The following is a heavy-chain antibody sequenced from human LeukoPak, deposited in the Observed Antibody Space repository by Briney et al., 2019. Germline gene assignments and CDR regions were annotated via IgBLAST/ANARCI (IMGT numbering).Heavy chain of an antibody. Sequence: SETLSLTCTVSGGCIISISYYWGWIRRPPGKGLEWIGSIYYSGSTYYNPSLKSRVTISVDTSKNQFSLKLSSVTAADTAVYYCARYSNDKAPGVYWGQGTLVTVSS. J-gene: IGHJ4*02. CDR3: ARYSNDKAPGVY. V-gene: IGHV4-39*01. CDR1: GGCIISISYY. D-gene: IGHD4-11*01. CDR2: IYYSGST.